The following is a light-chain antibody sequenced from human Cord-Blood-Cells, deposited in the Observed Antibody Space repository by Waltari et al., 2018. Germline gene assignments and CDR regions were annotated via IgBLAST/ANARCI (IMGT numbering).Light chain of an antibody. CDR1: SSDVGGYNY. CDR2: AVS. Sequence: QSALTQPPSASGSPGQSVTISCTGTSSDVGGYNYVSWYQQHPRKAPKLMIYAVSKRPSGGPARFSGSKSGNTASLTVSGLQAEDEADYYCSSYAGSNNFVFGTGTKVTVL. CDR3: SSYAGSNNFV. J-gene: IGLJ1*01. V-gene: IGLV2-8*01.